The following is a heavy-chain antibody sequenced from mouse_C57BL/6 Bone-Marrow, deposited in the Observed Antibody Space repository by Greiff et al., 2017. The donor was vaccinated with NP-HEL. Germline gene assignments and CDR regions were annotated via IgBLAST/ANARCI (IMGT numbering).Heavy chain of an antibody. D-gene: IGHD1-1*01. CDR2: LHPSDSDT. Sequence: QVQLQQPGAELVKPGASVKVSCKASGYTFTSYWMHWVKQRPGQGLEWIGRLHPSDSDTNYNQKFKGKATLTVDKSSSTAYMQLSSLTSEDSAVYYCARERGGDYYGSSLNYWGQGTTLTVSS. V-gene: IGHV1-74*01. CDR3: ARERGGDYYGSSLNY. CDR1: GYTFTSYW. J-gene: IGHJ2*01.